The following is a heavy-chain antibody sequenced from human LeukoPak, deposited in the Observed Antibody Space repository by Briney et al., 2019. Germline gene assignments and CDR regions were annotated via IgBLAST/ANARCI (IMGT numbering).Heavy chain of an antibody. CDR1: GFTFSSYA. CDR3: AKDRALYYNKPLFDY. CDR2: IRGSGGTT. J-gene: IGHJ4*02. Sequence: GGSLRLSCAASGFTFSSYAMSWVRQAPGKGLEWVSAIRGSGGTTDYADSVKGRFTISRDNSKNTLYLHMNSLRAEDTAVYYCAKDRALYYNKPLFDYWGQGTLVTVSS. D-gene: IGHD3-10*01. V-gene: IGHV3-23*01.